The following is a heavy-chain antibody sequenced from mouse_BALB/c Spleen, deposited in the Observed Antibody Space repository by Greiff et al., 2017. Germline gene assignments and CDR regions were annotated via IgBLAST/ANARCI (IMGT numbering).Heavy chain of an antibody. V-gene: IGHV1S56*01. Sequence: VQLQESGPELVKPGASVRISCKASGYTFTSYYIHWVKQRPGQGLEWIGWIYPGNVNTKYNEKFKGMATLTADKSSSTAYMQLISLTSEDSAVYFCARSGLQLHFDYWGQGTTLTVSA. J-gene: IGHJ2*01. CDR2: IYPGNVNT. D-gene: IGHD1-2*01. CDR1: GYTFTSYY. CDR3: ARSGLQLHFDY.